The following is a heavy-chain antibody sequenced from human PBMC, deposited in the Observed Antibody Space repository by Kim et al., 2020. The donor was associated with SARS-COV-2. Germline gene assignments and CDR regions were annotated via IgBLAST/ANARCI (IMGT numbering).Heavy chain of an antibody. V-gene: IGHV3-33*06. CDR2: IWYDGSNK. J-gene: IGHJ4*02. Sequence: GGSLRLSCAASGFTFSSYAMHWVRQAPGKGLEWVAGIWYDGSNKYYADSVKGRFTISRDNSKNTLYLQMNSLRAEDTAVYYCAKSSPRGPRRWIDYWGQGTLVTVSS. CDR1: GFTFSSYA. CDR3: AKSSPRGPRRWIDY. D-gene: IGHD1-1*01.